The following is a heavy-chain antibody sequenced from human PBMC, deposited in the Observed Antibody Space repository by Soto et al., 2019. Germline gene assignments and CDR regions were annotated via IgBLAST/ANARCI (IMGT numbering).Heavy chain of an antibody. D-gene: IGHD5-18*01. Sequence: GESLKISCKGSGYSFTSYWIGWVRQMPGKGLEWMGIIYPSDSDTRYSPSFQGQVTISADKSISTAYLQWSSLKASDTAMYYCARREGPDTAMDKYYYYYYGMDVWGQGTTVTVSS. CDR3: ARREGPDTAMDKYYYYYYGMDV. J-gene: IGHJ6*02. CDR2: IYPSDSDT. CDR1: GYSFTSYW. V-gene: IGHV5-51*01.